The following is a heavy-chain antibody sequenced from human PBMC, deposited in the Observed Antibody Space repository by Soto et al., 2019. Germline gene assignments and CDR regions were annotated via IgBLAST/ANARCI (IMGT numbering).Heavy chain of an antibody. CDR3: ARYLHLQFGELLRDLMDV. V-gene: IGHV1-46*01. CDR1: GYTFTSYY. CDR2: INPSGGST. J-gene: IGHJ6*01. D-gene: IGHD3-10*01. Sequence: ASVKVSCKASGYTFTSYYMHWVRQAPGQGLEWMGIINPSGGSTSYAQKFQGRVTMTRDTSTSTVYMELSSLRSEDTAVYYCARYLHLQFGELLRDLMDVWAQGTTVLGSS.